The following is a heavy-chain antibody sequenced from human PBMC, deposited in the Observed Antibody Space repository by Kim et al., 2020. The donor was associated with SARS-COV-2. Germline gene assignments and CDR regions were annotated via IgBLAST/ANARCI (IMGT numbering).Heavy chain of an antibody. CDR3: ARDRRIESSAYYRGDPDY. CDR2: IKQDGSEK. CDR1: GFTFTSYW. V-gene: IGHV3-7*01. J-gene: IGHJ4*02. D-gene: IGHD3-22*01. Sequence: GGSLRLSCAVSGFTFTSYWMSWVRQAPGKGLEWVANIKQDGSEKYYLESVKGRFTISRDDAKKSLYLHMNSLRAEDTAVYYCARDRRIESSAYYRGDPDYWGQGTLVSLSS.